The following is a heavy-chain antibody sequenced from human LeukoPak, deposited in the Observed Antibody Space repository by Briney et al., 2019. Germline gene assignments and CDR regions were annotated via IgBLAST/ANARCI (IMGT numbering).Heavy chain of an antibody. Sequence: ASVKVSCKASGYTFTGYYMHWVRQAPGQGLEWMGWINPNSGGTNYAQKFQGRVTMTRDTSISTAYMELSRLRSDDTAVYYCARGYKGFDWLGYYYYYYMDVWGKGTTVTISS. CDR1: GYTFTGYY. D-gene: IGHD3-9*01. CDR3: ARGYKGFDWLGYYYYYYMDV. CDR2: INPNSGGT. J-gene: IGHJ6*03. V-gene: IGHV1-2*02.